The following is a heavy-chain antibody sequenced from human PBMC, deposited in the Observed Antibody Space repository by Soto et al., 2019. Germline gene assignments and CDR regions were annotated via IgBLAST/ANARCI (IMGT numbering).Heavy chain of an antibody. Sequence: SGPTLVNPTQTLTLTCTFSGFSLSSKGMRVSWIRQPPGKALECLARIDWDDDKFYSPSLRTRLAISKATSKNQVVLTMTNVDPMDTATYYCARSPGGFTVATYFFDYWGKGNMVTVSS. D-gene: IGHD3-16*01. V-gene: IGHV2-70*04. J-gene: IGHJ4*02. CDR2: IDWDDDK. CDR3: ARSPGGFTVATYFFDY. CDR1: GFSLSSKGMR.